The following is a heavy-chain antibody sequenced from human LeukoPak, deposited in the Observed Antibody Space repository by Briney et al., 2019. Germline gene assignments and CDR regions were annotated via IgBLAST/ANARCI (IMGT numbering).Heavy chain of an antibody. V-gene: IGHV3-23*01. D-gene: IGHD1-1*01. J-gene: IGHJ4*02. CDR1: GFTFNTFA. CDR3: ARGKGPSWKYYFGS. Sequence: PGGSLRLSCAASGFTFNTFAMSGVREAPGEGLEWGAVIGGSSGTTYYADSVKGRCTISRDNYKNMLFLQMTSLRAEDTAVYYCARGKGPSWKYYFGSWGQGTRVTVSS. CDR2: IGGSSGTT.